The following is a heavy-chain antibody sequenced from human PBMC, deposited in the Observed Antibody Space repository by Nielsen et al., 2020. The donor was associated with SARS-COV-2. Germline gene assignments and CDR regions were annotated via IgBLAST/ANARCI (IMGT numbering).Heavy chain of an antibody. V-gene: IGHV3-48*02. Sequence: GGSLRLSCAASGFTFSSYSMNWVRQAPGKGLEWVSYISSSSSTIYYADSVKGRFTISRDNAKNSLYLQMNSLRDEDTAVYYCAREGGYYDSSGYYYYYYGMDVWGQGTTVTVSS. CDR2: ISSSSSTI. J-gene: IGHJ6*02. CDR1: GFTFSSYS. D-gene: IGHD3-22*01. CDR3: AREGGYYDSSGYYYYYYGMDV.